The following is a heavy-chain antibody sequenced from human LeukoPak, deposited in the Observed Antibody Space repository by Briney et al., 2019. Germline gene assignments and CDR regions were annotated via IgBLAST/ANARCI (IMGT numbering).Heavy chain of an antibody. CDR3: ARGLPPVMKYYFDY. CDR2: ISYDGSKK. V-gene: IGHV3-30*03. J-gene: IGHJ4*02. Sequence: SGGSLRLSCAASGFTFTTFGMHWVRQAPGKGLEGVAVISYDGSKKSYADSVKGRFTISRDNSKNTLFLQMSSLRAEDTALYYCARGLPPVMKYYFDYWGQGTLVTVSS. D-gene: IGHD4-11*01. CDR1: GFTFTTFG.